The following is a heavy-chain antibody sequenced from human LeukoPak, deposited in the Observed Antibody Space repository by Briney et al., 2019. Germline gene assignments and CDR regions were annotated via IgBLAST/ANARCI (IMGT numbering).Heavy chain of an antibody. Sequence: GGSLRLSCAASGFTFSSYAMHWVRQAPGKGLEWVAVISYDGSNKYYADSVKGRFTISRDNSKNTLYLQMNSLRAGDTAVYYCARGVDYWGQGTLVTVSS. CDR1: GFTFSSYA. CDR2: ISYDGSNK. J-gene: IGHJ4*02. V-gene: IGHV3-30-3*01. CDR3: ARGVDY.